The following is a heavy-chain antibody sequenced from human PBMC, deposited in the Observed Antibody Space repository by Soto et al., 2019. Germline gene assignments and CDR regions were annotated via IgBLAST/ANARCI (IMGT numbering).Heavy chain of an antibody. V-gene: IGHV4-31*03. D-gene: IGHD6-19*01. Sequence: QVQLQESGPGLVKPSQTLSLTCTVSGGSISSGGYYWSWIRQHPGKGLEWIGYIYYSGSTYYNPSLKSRVTXXVXTXXNQFSLKLSSVTAADTAVYYCARGSSGFGYYGMDVWGQGTTVTVSS. CDR1: GGSISSGGYY. J-gene: IGHJ6*02. CDR2: IYYSGST. CDR3: ARGSSGFGYYGMDV.